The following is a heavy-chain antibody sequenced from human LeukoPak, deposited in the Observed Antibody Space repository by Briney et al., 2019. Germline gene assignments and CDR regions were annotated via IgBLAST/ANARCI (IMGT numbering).Heavy chain of an antibody. D-gene: IGHD6-19*01. J-gene: IGHJ4*02. V-gene: IGHV1-18*01. CDR1: GYTFTSYG. CDR3: ARDVVAGTGVYYFDY. CDR2: ISAYNGNT. Sequence: ASVKVSCKVSGYTFTSYGISWVRQAPGQGLEWMGWISAYNGNTNYAQKLQGRVTMTTDTSTSTAYMELRSLRSDDTAVYYCARDVVAGTGVYYFDYWGQGTLVTVSS.